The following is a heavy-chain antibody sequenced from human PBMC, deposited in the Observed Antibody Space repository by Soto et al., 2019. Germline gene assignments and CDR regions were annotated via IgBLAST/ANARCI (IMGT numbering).Heavy chain of an antibody. CDR3: ARAXNWNHESGYLDY. Sequence: GGSLRLSCAASGFTFSTYAMSWVRQAPGKGLEWVSTISGSGGSTYYADSVKGRFTISRDNSKNMLYLQMNSLRAEDTAVYYCARAXNWNHESGYLDYWGQGTLVTVST. D-gene: IGHD1-1*01. J-gene: IGHJ4*02. V-gene: IGHV3-23*01. CDR2: ISGSGGST. CDR1: GFTFSTYA.